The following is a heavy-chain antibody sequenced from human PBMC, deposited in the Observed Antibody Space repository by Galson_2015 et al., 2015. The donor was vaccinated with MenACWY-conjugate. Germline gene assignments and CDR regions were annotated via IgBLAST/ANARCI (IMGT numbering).Heavy chain of an antibody. D-gene: IGHD1-26*01. Sequence: SLRLSCAASGFTFSTYWMHWVRQAPGKGLVWVSRINSDGRSTSYADSVKGRFTISRDNAKNTLYLQMNSLRAEDTAVYYCARLGGNYRTTSHFDYWGQGPLVTVSS. J-gene: IGHJ4*02. CDR3: ARLGGNYRTTSHFDY. CDR1: GFTFSTYW. V-gene: IGHV3-74*01. CDR2: INSDGRST.